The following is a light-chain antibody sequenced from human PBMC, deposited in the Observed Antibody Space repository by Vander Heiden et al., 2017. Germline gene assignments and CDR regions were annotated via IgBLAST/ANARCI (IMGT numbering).Light chain of an antibody. V-gene: IGKV1-39*01. CDR3: QQNYSTPPYT. CDR2: AAS. J-gene: IGKJ2*01. CDR1: QSISSY. Sequence: DIQMTQSPSSLSASVGDRVTITCRASQSISSYLNWYQQKPGKAPKLLIYAASSLQSGVPSRFSGSGSGTDFTLTISSRQPEDFATYYCQQNYSTPPYTFGQGTKLEIK.